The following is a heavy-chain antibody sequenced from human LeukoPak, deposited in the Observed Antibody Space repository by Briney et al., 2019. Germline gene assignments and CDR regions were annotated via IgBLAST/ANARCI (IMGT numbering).Heavy chain of an antibody. V-gene: IGHV4-39*07. J-gene: IGHJ6*04. Sequence: SETLSLTCTVSGGSISSSSYYWGWIRQPPGKGLEWIGSIYYSGSTYYNPSLKSRVTISVDTSKNQFSLKLSSVTAADTAVYYCARDLDCSGGSCSMDVWGKGTTVTVSS. CDR1: GGSISSSSYY. CDR2: IYYSGST. CDR3: ARDLDCSGGSCSMDV. D-gene: IGHD2-15*01.